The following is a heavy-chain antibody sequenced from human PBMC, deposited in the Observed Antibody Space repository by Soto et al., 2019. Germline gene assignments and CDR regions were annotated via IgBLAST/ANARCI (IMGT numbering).Heavy chain of an antibody. D-gene: IGHD2-8*01. CDR2: IYNGGRT. V-gene: IGHV4-30-4*01. CDR1: GDSISSDGYH. Sequence: SETLSLTCTVSGDSISSDGYHWSWIRQSPGKGLEWIGYIYNGGRTFYRPSLESRINMSLDATKNSYSLRLTSVTAADTAVYYCARAPVGMDSINFFDHWGQGVLVTVSS. J-gene: IGHJ4*02. CDR3: ARAPVGMDSINFFDH.